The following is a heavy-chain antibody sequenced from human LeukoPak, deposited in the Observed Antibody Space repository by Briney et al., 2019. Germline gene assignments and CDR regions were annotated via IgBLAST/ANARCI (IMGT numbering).Heavy chain of an antibody. CDR1: GFTFSSYS. CDR2: ISSSSSNI. J-gene: IGHJ4*02. V-gene: IGHV3-21*01. Sequence: PGGSLRLSCATSGFTFSSYSMNWVRQAPGKGLEWVSFISSSSSNIYYADSVKGRFTISRDNAKNSLYLQLNSLRAEDTAVYHCAGCAGNSCYFDYWGQGTLVIVSS. D-gene: IGHD1-1*01. CDR3: AGCAGNSCYFDY.